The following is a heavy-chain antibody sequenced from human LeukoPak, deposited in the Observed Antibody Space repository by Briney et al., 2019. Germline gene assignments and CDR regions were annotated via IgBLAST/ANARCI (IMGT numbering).Heavy chain of an antibody. D-gene: IGHD4-17*01. V-gene: IGHV4-30-4*01. J-gene: IGHJ5*02. CDR2: IYPSGTT. CDR1: GGSIGIGGYY. CDR3: ARKRPVTTGGSWFDP. Sequence: SETLSLTCTVSGGSIGIGGYYWSWIRQHPGKGLEWIGYIYPSGTTYYNPSLKSRVTISVDTSKNQFSLKLSSVTAADTAVYYCARKRPVTTGGSWFDPWGQGTLVTVSS.